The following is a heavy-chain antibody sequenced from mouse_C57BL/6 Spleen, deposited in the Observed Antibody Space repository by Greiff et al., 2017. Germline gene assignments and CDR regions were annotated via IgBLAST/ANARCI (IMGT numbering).Heavy chain of an antibody. D-gene: IGHD2-3*01. J-gene: IGHJ1*03. CDR3: ARVGDGRWYFDV. CDR1: GFTFSDYY. CDR2: INYDGSST. V-gene: IGHV5-16*01. Sequence: EVKLMESEGGLVQPGRSMKLSCTASGFTFSDYYMAWVRQVPEKGLEWVANINYDGSSTYYLDSLKSRFIISRDNAKNILYLQMSSLKSEDTATYYCARVGDGRWYFDVWGTGTTVTVSS.